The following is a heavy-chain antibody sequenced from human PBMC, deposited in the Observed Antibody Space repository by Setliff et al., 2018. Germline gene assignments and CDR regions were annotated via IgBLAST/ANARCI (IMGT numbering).Heavy chain of an antibody. CDR1: GGSVSPYF. J-gene: IGHJ6*02. D-gene: IGHD2-21*01. CDR2: IYTSGAT. Sequence: KASETLSLTCTVSGGSVSPYFWSWIRQPAGKGLEWIGRIYTSGATTYSPSLKSRVSISADTSKNLLSLTLKSVTAADTAVYYCAKEHVVISYVSNTHQHYGMDVWGQGTTVTVSS. CDR3: AKEHVVISYVSNTHQHYGMDV. V-gene: IGHV4-4*07.